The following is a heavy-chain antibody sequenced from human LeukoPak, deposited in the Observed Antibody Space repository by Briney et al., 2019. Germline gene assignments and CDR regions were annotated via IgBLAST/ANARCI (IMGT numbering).Heavy chain of an antibody. V-gene: IGHV3-74*01. CDR1: GFTFSSYW. CDR3: ARALPPSVNTPWK. D-gene: IGHD1-1*01. J-gene: IGHJ4*02. Sequence: GGSLRLSRAASGFTFSSYWMHWVRQAPGKGLVWVSRISSDGSSTSYADSVKGRFTIFRDNAKNPLYLQMNSLGAEDTAVYYCARALPPSVNTPWKWGQGTQVTVSS. CDR2: ISSDGSST.